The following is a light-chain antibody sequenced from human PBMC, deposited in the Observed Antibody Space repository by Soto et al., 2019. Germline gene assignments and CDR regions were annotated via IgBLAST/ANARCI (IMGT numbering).Light chain of an antibody. V-gene: IGLV1-47*01. Sequence: QSVLTQPPSASGTPGQRVTISCSGSSSNIGSNYVYWYQQLPGTAPKLLIYRNNQRPSGVPDRFSGSKSGTSDSLAISGLRAEDEADYYCAAWDDILSEGVFGGGTQLTVL. J-gene: IGLJ3*02. CDR1: SSNIGSNY. CDR2: RNN. CDR3: AAWDDILSEGV.